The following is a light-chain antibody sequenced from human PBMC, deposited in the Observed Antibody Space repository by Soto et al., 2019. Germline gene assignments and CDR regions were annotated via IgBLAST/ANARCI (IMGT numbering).Light chain of an antibody. Sequence: EIVLTQSPGTLSLSPGERATLSCRASQSVSSSYLAWYQQKPGQAPRLLIYGASSRATGIPDRFRGSGSGRDFTLTISRLETEDFAVYYCQQYGSSPPWTFGRGTKVEIK. J-gene: IGKJ1*01. CDR2: GAS. CDR1: QSVSSSY. CDR3: QQYGSSPPWT. V-gene: IGKV3-20*01.